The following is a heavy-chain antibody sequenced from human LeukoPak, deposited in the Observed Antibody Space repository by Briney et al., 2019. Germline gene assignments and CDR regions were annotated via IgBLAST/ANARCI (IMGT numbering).Heavy chain of an antibody. Sequence: GGSLRLCCAASGFTFNDYGLHWVRQVPGKGLEWVSGINYQSATFDADSVKGRFTISRDNAKSLLFLVMDSLRPEDSVYYCAEEDAVVAAGPSYFEYWGQGTQVIVSS. CDR1: GFTFNDYG. CDR2: INYQSATF. CDR3: EEDAVVAAGPSYFEY. J-gene: IGHJ4*02. D-gene: IGHD6-25*01. V-gene: IGHV3-9*01.